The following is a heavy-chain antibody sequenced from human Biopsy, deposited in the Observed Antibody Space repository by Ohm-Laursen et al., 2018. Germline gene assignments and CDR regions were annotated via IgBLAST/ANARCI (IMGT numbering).Heavy chain of an antibody. Sequence: SETLSLTCTVSGGPIDSYYWSWIRQPPGKALEWIGYIYFIGRTSYNPSLKSRVTMSVNTSKKQFSLRLSSVTAADTAVYYCASAGYNPDWNFDLWGRGTRVTVSS. V-gene: IGHV4-59*12. CDR1: GGPIDSYY. D-gene: IGHD5-24*01. J-gene: IGHJ2*01. CDR3: ASAGYNPDWNFDL. CDR2: IYFIGRT.